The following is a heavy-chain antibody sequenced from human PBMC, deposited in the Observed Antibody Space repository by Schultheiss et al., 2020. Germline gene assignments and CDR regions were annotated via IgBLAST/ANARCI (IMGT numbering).Heavy chain of an antibody. V-gene: IGHV4-38-2*01. D-gene: IGHD4-17*01. CDR2: IYHSGST. Sequence: SETLSLTCAVSGYSISSGYYWGWIRQPPGKGLEWIGSIYHSGSTYYNPSLKSRVTISVDTSKNQFSLKLSSVTAADTAVYYCARLTTVTSPDYYYYGMDVWGQGTTVTVSS. CDR3: ARLTTVTSPDYYYYGMDV. J-gene: IGHJ6*02. CDR1: GYSISSGYY.